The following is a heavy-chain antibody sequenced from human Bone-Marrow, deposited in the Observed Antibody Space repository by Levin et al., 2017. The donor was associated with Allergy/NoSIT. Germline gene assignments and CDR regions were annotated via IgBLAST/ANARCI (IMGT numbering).Heavy chain of an antibody. CDR1: GFTFSTYW. Sequence: GESLKISCAASGFTFSTYWMHWVRQAPGKGLVWVSRFNSYGSTTTYADSVQGRFTISRDNANNTVYLQMKSLRAEDTAVYYCARGGVPGAADHWGQGTLVTVSS. D-gene: IGHD2-2*01. V-gene: IGHV3-74*01. CDR2: FNSYGSTT. J-gene: IGHJ4*02. CDR3: ARGGVPGAADH.